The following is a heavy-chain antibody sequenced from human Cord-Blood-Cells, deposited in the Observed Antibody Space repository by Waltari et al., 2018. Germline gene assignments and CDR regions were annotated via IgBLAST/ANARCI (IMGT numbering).Heavy chain of an antibody. CDR1: GFTFSSYA. Sequence: QVQLVESGGGVVQPGRSLRLSCAASGFTFSSYAMHWVRQAPGKGLEWVAVISYDGSKKYNAGSVKGRFTISRDNSKNTLYLQMNSLGAEDTAVYYCARDWGSSSHYYYYYGMDVWGQGTTVTVSS. CDR3: ARDWGSSSHYYYYYGMDV. J-gene: IGHJ6*02. CDR2: ISYDGSKK. D-gene: IGHD6-6*01. V-gene: IGHV3-30-3*01.